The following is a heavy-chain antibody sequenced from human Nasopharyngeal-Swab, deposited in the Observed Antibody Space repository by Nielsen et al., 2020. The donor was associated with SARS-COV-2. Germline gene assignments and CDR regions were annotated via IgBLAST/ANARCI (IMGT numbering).Heavy chain of an antibody. J-gene: IGHJ6*02. D-gene: IGHD3-10*01. CDR3: ARDRVPDYYYYGMDV. CDR2: IYYSGST. Sequence: GSLRLSCTVSGGSISSYYWSWIRQPPGKGLEWIGYIYYSGSTNYNPSLKSRVTISVDTSKNQFSLKLSSVTAADTAVYYCARDRVPDYYYYGMDVWVQGTTVTVSS. V-gene: IGHV4-59*01. CDR1: GGSISSYY.